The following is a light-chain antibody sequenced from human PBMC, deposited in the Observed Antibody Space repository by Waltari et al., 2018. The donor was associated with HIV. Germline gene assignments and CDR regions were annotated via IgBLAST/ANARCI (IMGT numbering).Light chain of an antibody. CDR3: QQRSNWPTWT. CDR2: DAS. Sequence: EIVLTQSQATLSLSPGERATLSCRASTSVSSYLAWYQQKPGQAPRLLIYDASNRATGIPARFSGSGSGTDFTLTISSLEPEDFAVYYCQQRSNWPTWTFGQGTKVEIK. V-gene: IGKV3-11*01. CDR1: TSVSSY. J-gene: IGKJ1*01.